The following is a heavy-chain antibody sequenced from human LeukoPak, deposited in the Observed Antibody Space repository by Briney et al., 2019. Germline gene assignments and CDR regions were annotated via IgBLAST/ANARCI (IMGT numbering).Heavy chain of an antibody. CDR1: GFTFSSYW. D-gene: IGHD3-9*01. J-gene: IGHJ4*02. V-gene: IGHV3-7*03. Sequence: GGSLRLSCAASGFTFSSYWMSWVRQAPGKGLEWVANIKQDGSEKYYVDSVKGRFTISRDNAKNSLYLQMNSLRAEDTAVYYCARDRGGKAVTVLCLVTLPRTLACVGFWGQGTLVTVYS. CDR2: IKQDGSEK. CDR3: ARDRGGKAVTVLCLVTLPRTLACVGF.